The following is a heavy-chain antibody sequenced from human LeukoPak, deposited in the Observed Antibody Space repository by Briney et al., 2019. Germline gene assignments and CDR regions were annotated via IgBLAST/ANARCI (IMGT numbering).Heavy chain of an antibody. CDR1: GGSVNSTSYY. V-gene: IGHV4-39*01. CDR2: VYYSGST. D-gene: IGHD3-10*01. Sequence: SETLSLTCTVSGGSVNSTSYYWCWIRQAAGKGLDWMGSVYYSGSTYYSLSLKSRVTISVDRSRNQFSLKLSSVTAADTALYYCARHYYGSGSYSDYWGQGTLVTVSS. CDR3: ARHYYGSGSYSDY. J-gene: IGHJ4*02.